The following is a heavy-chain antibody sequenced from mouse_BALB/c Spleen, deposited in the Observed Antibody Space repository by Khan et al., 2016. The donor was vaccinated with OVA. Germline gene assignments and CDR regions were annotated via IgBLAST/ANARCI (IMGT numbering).Heavy chain of an antibody. Sequence: EVKLEESGTVLARPGASVKMSCKASGYSFTSYLIHWVKQRPGQGLEWIGDIYPGNSDTTYNQKFKDKAKMTEGTSANTAYMEISSLTNEDYAVYYCARGCYSSVAYWGQGTLVTVSA. CDR2: IYPGNSDT. D-gene: IGHD1-3*01. V-gene: IGHV1-5*01. J-gene: IGHJ3*01. CDR1: GYSFTSYL. CDR3: ARGCYSSVAY.